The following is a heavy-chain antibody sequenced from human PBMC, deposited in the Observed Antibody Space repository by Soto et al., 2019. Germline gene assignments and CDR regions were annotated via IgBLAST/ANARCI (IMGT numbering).Heavy chain of an antibody. J-gene: IGHJ4*02. Sequence: GGSLRLSCAASGFTFSSYGMHWVRQAPGKGLEWVAVISYDGSNKYYADSVKGRFTISRDNSKNTLYLQMNSLRAEDTAVYYCAKMHSSTLPLLADYWGQGTLVTVSS. D-gene: IGHD6-13*01. V-gene: IGHV3-30*18. CDR2: ISYDGSNK. CDR1: GFTFSSYG. CDR3: AKMHSSTLPLLADY.